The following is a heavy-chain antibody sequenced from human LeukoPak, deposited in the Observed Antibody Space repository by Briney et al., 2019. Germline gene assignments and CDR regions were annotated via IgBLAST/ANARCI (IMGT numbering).Heavy chain of an antibody. J-gene: IGHJ3*02. V-gene: IGHV4-39*01. CDR3: ARHFGVLGGAFDI. CDR1: GGSISSSSYY. CDR2: IYYSGST. D-gene: IGHD3-16*01. Sequence: PSETLSLTCTVSGGSISSSSYYWGWIRQPPGKGLEWIGSIYYSGSTYYNPSLKSRVTISVDTSKNQFSLKLSSVTAADTAVYYCARHFGVLGGAFDIWGQGTMVTVSS.